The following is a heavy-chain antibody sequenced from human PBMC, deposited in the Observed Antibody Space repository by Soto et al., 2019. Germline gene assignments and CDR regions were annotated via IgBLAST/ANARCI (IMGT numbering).Heavy chain of an antibody. D-gene: IGHD3-10*01. CDR2: IHPSGGVT. Sequence: ASVKVSCKASGYTFTGYYIHWVRQAPGQGLEWMGVIHPSGGVTNYAQKFQGRVTMTRDTSTSTVYMELSSLRSEDTAVYYCARAYYYGSGSYLYYYYGMDVWGQGTTVTVSS. CDR1: GYTFTGYY. V-gene: IGHV1-46*01. CDR3: ARAYYYGSGSYLYYYYGMDV. J-gene: IGHJ6*02.